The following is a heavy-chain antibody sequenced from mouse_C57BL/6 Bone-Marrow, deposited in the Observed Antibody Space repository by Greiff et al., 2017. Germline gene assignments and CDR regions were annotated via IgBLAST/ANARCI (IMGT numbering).Heavy chain of an antibody. CDR3: ANDLLWLRRYYYAMDY. Sequence: EVQLQESGPELVKPGASVKMSCKASGYPFTDYNMHWVKQSHGKSLEWIGYINPNNGGTSYNQKFNGKATLTVNKSSSTAYMELRSLTSEVSAVLYFANDLLWLRRYYYAMDYWGQGTSVTVSS. V-gene: IGHV1-22*01. J-gene: IGHJ4*01. D-gene: IGHD2-2*01. CDR1: GYPFTDYN. CDR2: INPNNGGT.